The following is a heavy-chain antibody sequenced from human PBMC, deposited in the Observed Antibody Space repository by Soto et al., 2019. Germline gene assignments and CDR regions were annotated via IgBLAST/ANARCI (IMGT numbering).Heavy chain of an antibody. V-gene: IGHV1-18*01. Sequence: QIQLVQSGGEVKKPGASVKVSCKSSGYNFISHSITWVRQAPGQGLEWMGRISAYNGNTNHAQKFQGRLTMTTDTSTSTAYMEVRSLRSDDTAVYYCARGAFCGGAPGCRDMDVWGQGTTVTVSS. J-gene: IGHJ6*02. D-gene: IGHD2-21*01. CDR2: ISAYNGNT. CDR3: ARGAFCGGAPGCRDMDV. CDR1: GYNFISHS.